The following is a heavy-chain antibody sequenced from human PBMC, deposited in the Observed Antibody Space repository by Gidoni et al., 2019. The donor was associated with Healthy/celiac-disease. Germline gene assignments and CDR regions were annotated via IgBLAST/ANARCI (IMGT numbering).Heavy chain of an antibody. CDR3: AKHIVVVPAAIPDAFDI. CDR1: GFTSTSYA. D-gene: IGHD2-2*02. CDR2: ISGVGGST. Sequence: EEQLLEAGGGLVQPGGSPRLSSDPSGFTSTSYALRWVRQAPGKGLKWFSAISGVGGSTYYADSLKGRFTISRANSKNTLYLQMNSLRAEDTAVYYCAKHIVVVPAAIPDAFDIWGQGTMVTVSS. V-gene: IGHV3-23*01. J-gene: IGHJ3*02.